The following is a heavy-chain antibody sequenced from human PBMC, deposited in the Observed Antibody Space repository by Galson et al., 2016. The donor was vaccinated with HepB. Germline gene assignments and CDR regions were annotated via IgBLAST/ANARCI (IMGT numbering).Heavy chain of an antibody. CDR2: IRPDGGVT. J-gene: IGHJ6*02. Sequence: SLRLSCAASGFTFTNHWMQWVRQAPGKGLVLVSRIRPDGGVTRYADSVNGRFTTTRDNAKNMVYLQMNSLRADDTAVYYCVRDGGHFELDAWGQGTTVIVS. CDR3: VRDGGHFELDA. D-gene: IGHD4-23*01. V-gene: IGHV3-74*01. CDR1: GFTFTNHW.